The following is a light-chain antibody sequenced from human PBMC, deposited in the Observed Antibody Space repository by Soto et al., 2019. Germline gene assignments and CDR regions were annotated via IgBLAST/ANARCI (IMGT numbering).Light chain of an antibody. V-gene: IGKV3-11*01. J-gene: IGKJ5*01. CDR3: QQRSHWPPIT. CDR2: DAS. Sequence: EIVMTQSPATLSLSPGERATLSCRASQSVSNYLAWYQQKPGQAPRLLIYDASNRATGIPARFSGSGSGTDFTLTISSLEPEDVAFYFCQQRSHWPPITFGQGTRLEIK. CDR1: QSVSNY.